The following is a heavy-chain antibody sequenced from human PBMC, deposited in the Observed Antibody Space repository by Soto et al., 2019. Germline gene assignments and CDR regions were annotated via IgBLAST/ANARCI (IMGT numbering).Heavy chain of an antibody. CDR3: ARLGILTGYPRWFDP. CDR1: GGSFSGYY. J-gene: IGHJ5*02. Sequence: SETLSLTCAVYGGSFSGYYWSWIRKPPGKGLEWIGEINHIGSTNYNPSLKSRVTISVDTSKNQFSLKLSSVTAADTAVYYCARLGILTGYPRWFDPWGQGTLVTVSS. CDR2: INHIGST. D-gene: IGHD3-9*01. V-gene: IGHV4-34*01.